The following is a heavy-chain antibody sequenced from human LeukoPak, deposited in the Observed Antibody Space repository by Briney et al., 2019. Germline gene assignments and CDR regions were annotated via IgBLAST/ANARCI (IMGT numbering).Heavy chain of an antibody. J-gene: IGHJ4*02. V-gene: IGHV4-34*01. CDR3: AGGGDYVWGSYRYFDY. D-gene: IGHD3-16*02. CDR2: INHSGST. Sequence: PSETLSLTCAVYGGSFSGYYWSWIRQPPGKGLEWIGEINHSGSTNYNPSLKSRVTISVDTSKNQFSLKLSSVTAADTAVYYCAGGGDYVWGSYRYFDYWGQGTLVTVSS. CDR1: GGSFSGYY.